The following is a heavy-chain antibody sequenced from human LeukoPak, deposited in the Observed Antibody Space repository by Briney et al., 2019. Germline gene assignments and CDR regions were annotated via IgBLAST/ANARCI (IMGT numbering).Heavy chain of an antibody. CDR3: ATGPGYSSSW. Sequence: PGGSLRLSCAAFGFTFSSYWMSWVRQAPGKGREWVANIKQDGSEKYYVDSVKGRFTISRDNAKNSLYLQMNSLRAEDTAVYYCATGPGYSSSWWGQGTLVTVSS. J-gene: IGHJ4*02. CDR2: IKQDGSEK. D-gene: IGHD6-13*01. V-gene: IGHV3-7*01. CDR1: GFTFSSYW.